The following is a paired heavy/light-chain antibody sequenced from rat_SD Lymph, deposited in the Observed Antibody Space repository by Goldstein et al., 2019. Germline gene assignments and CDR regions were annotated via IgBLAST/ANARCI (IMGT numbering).Heavy chain of an antibody. CDR3: ARTPSSSGGY. V-gene: IGHV5-62*01. D-gene: IGHD1-1*01. Sequence: VQLVESGGGLVQPGKSLKLSCSASGFTFSSYGMHWIRQAPGKGLDWVAYISSSSGTVYADAVKGRFTISRDNAKNTLYLQLNSLKSEDTAIYYCARTPSSSGGYWGQGVMVTVSS. CDR2: ISSSSGT. CDR1: GFTFSSYG. J-gene: IGHJ2*01.
Light chain of an antibody. CDR1: QSLVHSDGNTY. J-gene: IGKJ5*01. V-gene: IGKV1S22*01. Sequence: DVLMTQTPVSLPVSLGGQVSISCRSSQSLVHSDGNTYLHWYLQKPGQSPQLLIYRVSNRFSGVPDRFSGSGSGTDFTLKISRVEPEDLGVYYCLQSTHFPLTFGSGTKLEIK. CDR3: LQSTHFPLT. CDR2: RVS.